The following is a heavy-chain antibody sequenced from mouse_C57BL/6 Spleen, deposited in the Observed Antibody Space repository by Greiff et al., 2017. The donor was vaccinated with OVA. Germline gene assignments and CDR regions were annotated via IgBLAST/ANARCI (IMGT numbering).Heavy chain of an antibody. Sequence: VQGVESGPGLVAPSQSLSITCTVSGFSLTSYGVHWVRQPPGKGLEWLVVIWSDGSTTYNSALKSRLSISKDNSKSQVFLKMNSLQTDDTAMYYCAREEGPGPLQGFAYWGQGTLVTVSA. CDR3: AREEGPGPLQGFAY. CDR1: GFSLTSYG. CDR2: IWSDGST. D-gene: IGHD2-10*01. J-gene: IGHJ3*01. V-gene: IGHV2-6*03.